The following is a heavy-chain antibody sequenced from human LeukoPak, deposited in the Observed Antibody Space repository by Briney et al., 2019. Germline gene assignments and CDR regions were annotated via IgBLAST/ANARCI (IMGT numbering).Heavy chain of an antibody. D-gene: IGHD2-15*01. CDR2: ISSSSSYI. Sequence: KAGGSLRLSCAASGFTFSSYSMNWVRQAPGKGLEWVSSISSSSSYIYYADSVKGRFTISRDNAKNSLYLQMNSLRAEDTAVYYCARVRGIVVPDDYWGQGTLVTVSS. CDR3: ARVRGIVVPDDY. J-gene: IGHJ4*02. CDR1: GFTFSSYS. V-gene: IGHV3-21*01.